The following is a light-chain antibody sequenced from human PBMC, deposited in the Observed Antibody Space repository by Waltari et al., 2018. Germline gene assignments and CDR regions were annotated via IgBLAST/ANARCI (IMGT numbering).Light chain of an antibody. CDR1: SSDVGGYNY. V-gene: IGLV2-11*01. CDR2: DVS. CDR3: CSYAGSYTYV. J-gene: IGLJ1*01. Sequence: LTQPRSVSGSPGQSVTISCTGTSSDVGGYNYVSWFQQHPGKAPKLMIYDVSKRPSGVPDRFSGSKSGNTASLTISGLQAEDEADYYCCSYAGSYTYVFGTGTKVTVL.